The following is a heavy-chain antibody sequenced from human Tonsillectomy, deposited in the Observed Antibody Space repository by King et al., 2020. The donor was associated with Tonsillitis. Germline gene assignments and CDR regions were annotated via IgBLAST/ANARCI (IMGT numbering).Heavy chain of an antibody. CDR2: IYWDDDK. CDR3: AHERLLDAEGGFDY. J-gene: IGHJ4*02. V-gene: IGHV2-5*02. CDR1: GFSLNTTAVG. D-gene: IGHD2-15*01. Sequence: QFTLKESGPTLVKPKQTLTLTCTFSGFSLNTTAVGVGWSRQPPGKALEWLALIYWDDDKRYSPSLKSRLTITKDTSKSQVVLTMTNMDPVDTATYYCAHERLLDAEGGFDYWGQGTRVTVSS.